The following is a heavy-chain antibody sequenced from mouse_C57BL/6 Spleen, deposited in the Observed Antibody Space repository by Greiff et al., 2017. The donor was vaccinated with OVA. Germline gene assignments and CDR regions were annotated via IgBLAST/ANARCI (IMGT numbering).Heavy chain of an antibody. D-gene: IGHD2-2*01. CDR2: IDPEDGDT. CDR1: GFNIKDYY. J-gene: IGHJ2*01. CDR3: TTCWLRRTGCY. Sequence: VQLQQSGAELVRPGASVKLSCTASGFNIKDYYMHWVKQRPEQGLEWIGRIDPEDGDTEYAPKFPGKATMSADTSSNTAYLQLSSLTSEDTAVYCCTTCWLRRTGCYWGQGTTLTVSS. V-gene: IGHV14-1*01.